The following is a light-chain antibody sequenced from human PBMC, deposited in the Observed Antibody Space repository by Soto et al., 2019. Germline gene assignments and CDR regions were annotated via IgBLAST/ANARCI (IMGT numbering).Light chain of an antibody. CDR1: QSVSSSY. J-gene: IGKJ1*01. V-gene: IGKV3-20*01. CDR2: GAS. CDR3: QQYGSSFTWT. Sequence: EIVLTQSPATLSLSPEERATLSCRASQSVSSSYLAWYQQRPGQAPRLLIYGASSRATGIPDRFSGSGSGTDLTLTISRLEPEDFAVYYCQQYGSSFTWTFGQGTKVDIK.